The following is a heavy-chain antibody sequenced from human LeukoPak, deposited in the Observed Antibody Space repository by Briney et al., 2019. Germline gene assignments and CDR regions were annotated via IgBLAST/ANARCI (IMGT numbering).Heavy chain of an antibody. D-gene: IGHD3-10*01. Sequence: GSSVKVSCKASGGTFSSYAISWVRQAPGQGLEWMGRIIPILGIANYAQKFQGRVTITADKSTSTAYMELSSLRSEDTAVYYCASVGFGELSAYYYYYYGMDVWGQGTTVTVSS. V-gene: IGHV1-69*04. CDR1: GGTFSSYA. CDR3: ASVGFGELSAYYYYYYGMDV. J-gene: IGHJ6*02. CDR2: IIPILGIA.